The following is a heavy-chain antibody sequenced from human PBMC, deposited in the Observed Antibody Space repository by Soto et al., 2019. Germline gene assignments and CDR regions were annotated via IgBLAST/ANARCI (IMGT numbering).Heavy chain of an antibody. CDR2: ISAYNGNT. CDR3: AFEEGFGYFDY. D-gene: IGHD3-16*01. J-gene: IGHJ4*02. V-gene: IGHV1-18*01. CDR1: GYTFTSYG. Sequence: GASVKVSCKASGYTFTSYGISWVRQAPGQGLEWMGWISAYNGNTNYAQKLQGRVTMTTDTSTSTAYVELRSLRSDDTAVYYCAFEEGFGYFDYWGQGTLVTVSS.